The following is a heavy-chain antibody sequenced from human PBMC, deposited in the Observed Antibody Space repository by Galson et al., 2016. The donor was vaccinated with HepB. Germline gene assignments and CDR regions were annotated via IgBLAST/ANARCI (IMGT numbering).Heavy chain of an antibody. CDR3: ARDSRRKPYSSSQGGLLDY. CDR1: GFTFSSYW. J-gene: IGHJ4*02. Sequence: SLRLSCAASGFTFSSYWMSWVRQAPGKGLEWVANIKQDGSQKYYVDSVKGRFTISRDNAKNSLFLQMNSLRAEDTAVYYCARDSRRKPYSSSQGGLLDYWGPGNLVTVSS. D-gene: IGHD6-13*01. V-gene: IGHV3-7*01. CDR2: IKQDGSQK.